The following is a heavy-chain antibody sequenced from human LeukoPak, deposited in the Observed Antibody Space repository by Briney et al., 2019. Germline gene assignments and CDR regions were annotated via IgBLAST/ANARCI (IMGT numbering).Heavy chain of an antibody. D-gene: IGHD6-13*01. Sequence: SETLSLTCTVSGGSISSGSYYWSWIRQPAGKGLEWIGRIYTSGSTNYNPSLKSRVTISVDTSKNQFSLKLSSVTAADTAVYYCARGLYSSSWYVGAFDIWGQGTMVTVSS. V-gene: IGHV4-61*02. CDR1: GGSISSGSYY. CDR3: ARGLYSSSWYVGAFDI. J-gene: IGHJ3*02. CDR2: IYTSGST.